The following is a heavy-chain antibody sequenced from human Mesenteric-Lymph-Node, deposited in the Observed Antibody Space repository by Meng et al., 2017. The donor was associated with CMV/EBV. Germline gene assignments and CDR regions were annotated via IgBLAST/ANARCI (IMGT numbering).Heavy chain of an antibody. CDR3: ARLLSSGSDYFDY. CDR2: IYHSGST. D-gene: IGHD3-10*01. Sequence: CAVYGGYISSSNWWSWVRQPPGKGLEWIGEIYHSGSTNYNPSLKSRVTISVDKSKNQFSLKLSSVTAADTAVYYCARLLSSGSDYFDYWGQGTLVTVSS. V-gene: IGHV4-4*02. J-gene: IGHJ4*02. CDR1: GGYISSSNW.